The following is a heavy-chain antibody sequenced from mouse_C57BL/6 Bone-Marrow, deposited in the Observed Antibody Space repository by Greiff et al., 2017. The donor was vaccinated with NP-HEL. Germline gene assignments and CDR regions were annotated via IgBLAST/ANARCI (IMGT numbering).Heavy chain of an antibody. CDR2: ISSGGSYT. CDR1: GFTFSSYG. D-gene: IGHD2-4*01. J-gene: IGHJ3*01. V-gene: IGHV5-6*01. Sequence: EVQRVESGGDLVKPGGSLKLSCAASGFTFSSYGMSWVRQTPDKRLEWVATISSGGSYTYYPDSVKGRFTISRDNANNTLYLQMSSLKSEDTAMYYCARQGDYDVGWFAYWGQGTLVTVSA. CDR3: ARQGDYDVGWFAY.